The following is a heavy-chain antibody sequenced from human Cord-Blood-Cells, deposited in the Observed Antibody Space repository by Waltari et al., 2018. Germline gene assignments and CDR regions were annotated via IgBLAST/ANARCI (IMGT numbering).Heavy chain of an antibody. CDR1: GFHFSSSW. Sequence: EVQLVESGGGLVQPGGSLRLSCAASGFHFSSSWMHWVRQAPGKGLGWFSRINSDGSSTSYADSVKGRFTISRDNAKNTLYLQMNSLRAEDTAVYYCARAGELGIDYWGQGTLVTVSS. CDR2: INSDGSST. CDR3: ARAGELGIDY. J-gene: IGHJ4*02. V-gene: IGHV3-74*01. D-gene: IGHD7-27*01.